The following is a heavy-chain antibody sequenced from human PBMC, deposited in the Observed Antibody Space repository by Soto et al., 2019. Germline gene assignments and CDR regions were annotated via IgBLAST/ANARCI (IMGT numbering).Heavy chain of an antibody. D-gene: IGHD2-15*01. CDR3: APHGYCSGGSCQYDAFDI. CDR1: GFIFGNYM. Sequence: EVQLLESGGGLVQPGESLRLSCAVSGFIFGNYMMTWVRQAPGKGLEWVSTISESGDSTYYADSVKGRFTISRDSSKNKMYLPIDSLGGEEQGVYYWAPHGYCSGGSCQYDAFDIRGQGTMVTVSS. J-gene: IGHJ3*02. CDR2: ISESGDST. V-gene: IGHV3-23*01.